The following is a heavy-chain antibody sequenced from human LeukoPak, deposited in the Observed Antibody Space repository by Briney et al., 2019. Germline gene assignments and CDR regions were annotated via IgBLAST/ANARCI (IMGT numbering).Heavy chain of an antibody. D-gene: IGHD4-11*01. J-gene: IGHJ5*02. Sequence: GGSLRLSCAASGFTFSDYYMSWIRQAPGKGLEWVSYISSSGSTIYYADSVKGRFTISRDNAKNSLYLQMNSLRTEDTAVYYCARRVTTVTTEGDWFDPGAREPWSPSPQ. CDR1: GFTFSDYY. CDR2: ISSSGSTI. CDR3: ARRVTTVTTEGDWFDP. V-gene: IGHV3-11*01.